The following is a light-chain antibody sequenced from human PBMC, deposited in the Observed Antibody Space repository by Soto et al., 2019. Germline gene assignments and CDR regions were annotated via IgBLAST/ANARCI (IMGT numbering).Light chain of an antibody. CDR1: SSNIGSNY. Sequence: QSVLTQPPSASGTPGQRVTISCSGSSSNIGSNYVYWYHQLPGTAPKLVIYRNNQRPSGVPDRISGSKSGTSASLAISGLRSEDEADYYCSSYTSGSTPYVFGTGTKLTVL. CDR3: SSYTSGSTPYV. J-gene: IGLJ1*01. V-gene: IGLV1-47*01. CDR2: RNN.